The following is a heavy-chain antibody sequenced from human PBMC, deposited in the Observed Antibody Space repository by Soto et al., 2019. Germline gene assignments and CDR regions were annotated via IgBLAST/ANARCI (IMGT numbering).Heavy chain of an antibody. V-gene: IGHV4-31*03. J-gene: IGHJ6*02. CDR2: IYYSGST. Sequence: LSLTCTVSGGSISSGGYYWSWIRQHPGKGLEWIGYIYYSGSTYYNPSLKSRVTISVDTSKNQFSLKLSSVTAADTAVYYCARDGTKLELRDYYYGMDVWGQGTTVTVSS. D-gene: IGHD1-7*01. CDR1: GGSISSGGYY. CDR3: ARDGTKLELRDYYYGMDV.